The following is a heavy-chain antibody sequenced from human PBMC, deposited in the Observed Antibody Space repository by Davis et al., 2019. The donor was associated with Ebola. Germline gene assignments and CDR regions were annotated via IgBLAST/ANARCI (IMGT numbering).Heavy chain of an antibody. CDR1: GGSISTYY. V-gene: IGHV4-59*12. CDR2: IYYSGRS. Sequence: SETLSLTCTVSGGSISTYYWSWIRQPPGKGLEWLGYIYYSGRSNYNPSLNSRVTISVDTSKNQFSLKLTSLTAADTAVYYFARVPVTYDILTGYPTYWYFDLWGRGTLVTVSS. J-gene: IGHJ2*01. D-gene: IGHD3-9*01. CDR3: ARVPVTYDILTGYPTYWYFDL.